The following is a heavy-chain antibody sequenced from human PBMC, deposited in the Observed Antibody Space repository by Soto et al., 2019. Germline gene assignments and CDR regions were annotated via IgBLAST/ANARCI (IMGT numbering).Heavy chain of an antibody. V-gene: IGHV3-74*01. D-gene: IGHD3-10*01. CDR3: ARDTVSGSGSNDY. CDR2: VKTDGSFT. J-gene: IGHJ4*02. CDR1: GFTFSSHW. Sequence: GGSLRLSCSASGFTFSSHWMHWVRQAPGKGLVWVSRVKTDGSFTNYAGSVTGRFTISRDNAKNTLYLQMNSLRAEDTAVYYFARDTVSGSGSNDYWGQGTLVTVSS.